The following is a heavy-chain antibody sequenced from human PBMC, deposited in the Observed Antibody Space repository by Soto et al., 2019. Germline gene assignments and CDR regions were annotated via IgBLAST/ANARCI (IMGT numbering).Heavy chain of an antibody. Sequence: QVHLVQSGAEVKKPGASVKVSCKASGYTFTSYGITWARQAPGQGLEWMGWISAHNGNTDYAQKLQGRVIVTRDTSTSTAYMELRSLGSDDTAVYYCARGRYGEYWGQGALVTVSS. D-gene: IGHD3-10*01. J-gene: IGHJ4*02. CDR2: ISAHNGNT. V-gene: IGHV1-18*01. CDR3: ARGRYGEY. CDR1: GYTFTSYG.